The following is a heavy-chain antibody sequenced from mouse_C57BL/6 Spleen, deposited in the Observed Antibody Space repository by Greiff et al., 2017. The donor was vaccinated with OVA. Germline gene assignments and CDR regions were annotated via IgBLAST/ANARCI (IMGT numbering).Heavy chain of an antibody. CDR3: ARYKDYGDAMDY. CDR1: GFTFTDYY. J-gene: IGHJ4*01. V-gene: IGHV7-3*01. D-gene: IGHD1-1*01. CDR2: IRNKANGYTT. Sequence: EVNVVESGGGLVQPGGSLSLSCAASGFTFTDYYMSWVRQPPGKALEWLGFIRNKANGYTTEYSASVKGRFTISRDNSQSILYLQMNALRAEDSATYYCARYKDYGDAMDYWGQGTSVTVSS.